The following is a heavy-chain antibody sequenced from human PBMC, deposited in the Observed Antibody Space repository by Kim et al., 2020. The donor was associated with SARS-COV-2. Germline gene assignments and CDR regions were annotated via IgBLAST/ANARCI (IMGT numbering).Heavy chain of an antibody. CDR3: ARVRGISAVAGPDPGFDY. V-gene: IGHV1-18*04. J-gene: IGHJ4*02. D-gene: IGHD6-19*01. Sequence: ASVKVSCKASGYTFTSYGISWVRQAPGQGLEWMGWISAYNGNTNYAQKLQGRVTMTTDTSTSTAYMELRSLRSDDTAVYYCARVRGISAVAGPDPGFDYWGQGTLVTVSS. CDR2: ISAYNGNT. CDR1: GYTFTSYG.